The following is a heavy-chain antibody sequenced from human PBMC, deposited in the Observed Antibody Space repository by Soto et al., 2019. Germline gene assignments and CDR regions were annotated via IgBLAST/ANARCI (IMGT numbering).Heavy chain of an antibody. Sequence: GGSLRLSCAASGFTFSSYWMHWVRQAPGKGLVWVSRINSDGSSTSYADSVKGRFTISRDNAKNTLYLQMNSLRAEDTAVYYCARLRAAAGTTGHYYGMDVWGQGTTVTVSS. CDR2: INSDGSST. D-gene: IGHD6-13*01. J-gene: IGHJ6*02. V-gene: IGHV3-74*01. CDR1: GFTFSSYW. CDR3: ARLRAAAGTTGHYYGMDV.